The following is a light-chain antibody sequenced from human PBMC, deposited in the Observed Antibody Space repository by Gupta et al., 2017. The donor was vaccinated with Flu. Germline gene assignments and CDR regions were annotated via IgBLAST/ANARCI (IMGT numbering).Light chain of an antibody. Sequence: EFVFTQSPATLSLSPGERATLSCRASQSVGSYLAWYQQKPGQAPRLLIYDASNRATGIPARFSGSGSGTDFTLTISSLEPEDFAVYYCQQRSNWPRTFGGGTKVEIK. J-gene: IGKJ4*01. CDR2: DAS. CDR1: QSVGSY. V-gene: IGKV3-11*01. CDR3: QQRSNWPRT.